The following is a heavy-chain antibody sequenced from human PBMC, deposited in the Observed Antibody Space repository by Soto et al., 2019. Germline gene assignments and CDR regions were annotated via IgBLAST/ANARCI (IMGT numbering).Heavy chain of an antibody. CDR2: MSGSGGST. V-gene: IGHV3-23*01. CDR1: GFTFSSYS. Sequence: GWSLKLSCAASGFTFSSYSMSWVRQPPGKGQEWVSAMSGSGGSTYYADSVKGRFTISRDNSKNTLYLQMNSLRAEDTAVYYCAKDGSWYGNYYFDYWGQETLVTVSS. CDR3: AKDGSWYGNYYFDY. J-gene: IGHJ4*02. D-gene: IGHD6-13*01.